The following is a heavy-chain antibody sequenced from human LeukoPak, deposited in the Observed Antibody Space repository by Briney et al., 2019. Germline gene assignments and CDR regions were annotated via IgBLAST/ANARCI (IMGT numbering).Heavy chain of an antibody. CDR2: ISGSGANT. CDR3: AKGAYVIVVVTATRLDY. J-gene: IGHJ4*02. V-gene: IGHV3-23*01. Sequence: GGSLRLSCAASGFTFSSYAMSWVRQAPGKGLEWVSGISGSGANTFYADSVKGRFTISKDNSKNTLYLQINNMRAEDTAVYYCAKGAYVIVVVTATRLDYWGQGTLVTVSS. D-gene: IGHD2-21*02. CDR1: GFTFSSYA.